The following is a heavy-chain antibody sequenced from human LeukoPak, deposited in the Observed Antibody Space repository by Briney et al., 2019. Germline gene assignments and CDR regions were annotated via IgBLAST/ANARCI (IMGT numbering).Heavy chain of an antibody. CDR3: ASNSITMVRGAIRSFDY. CDR1: GFTFSDYY. CDR2: IISSGSTI. Sequence: GGSLRLSCAASGFTFSDYYMSWIRQAPGKGLEWVSYIISSGSTIYYADSVKGRFTISRDNAKNSLYLQMHSLRAEDTAVYYCASNSITMVRGAIRSFDYWGQGTLVTVSS. D-gene: IGHD3-10*01. V-gene: IGHV3-11*01. J-gene: IGHJ4*02.